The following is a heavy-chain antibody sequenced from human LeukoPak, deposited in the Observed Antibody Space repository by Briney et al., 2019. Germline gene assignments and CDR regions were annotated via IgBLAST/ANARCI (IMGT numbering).Heavy chain of an antibody. J-gene: IGHJ4*02. CDR2: INPNSGGT. V-gene: IGHV1-2*04. CDR3: ARRCSSTSCLDY. CDR1: GYTFTGYY. Sequence: ASVRVSCKASGYTFTGYYMHWVRQAPGQGLEWMGWINPNSGGTNYAQKFQGWVTMTRDTSISTAYLQWSSLKASDTAMYYCARRCSSTSCLDYWGQGTLVTVSS. D-gene: IGHD2-2*01.